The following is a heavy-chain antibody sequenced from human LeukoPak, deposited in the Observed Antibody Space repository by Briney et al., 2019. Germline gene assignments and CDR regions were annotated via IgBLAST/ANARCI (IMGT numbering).Heavy chain of an antibody. V-gene: IGHV4-34*01. CDR1: GGSFSGYY. J-gene: IGHJ6*03. CDR3: AGPGDCSSTSCYRGPYYYYYMDV. D-gene: IGHD2-2*02. Sequence: SETLSLTCAVYGGSFSGYYWSWIRQPPGKGLEWIGEINHSGSTNYNPSLKSRVTISVDTSKNQFSLKLSSVTAADTAVYYCAGPGDCSSTSCYRGPYYYYYMDVWGKGTTVTVSS. CDR2: INHSGST.